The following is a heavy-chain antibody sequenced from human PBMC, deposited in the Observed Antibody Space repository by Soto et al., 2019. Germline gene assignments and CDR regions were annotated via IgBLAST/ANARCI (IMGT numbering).Heavy chain of an antibody. V-gene: IGHV4-31*03. CDR2: IYYSGST. CDR3: AARIDYYGSGSYYKGGSFDY. D-gene: IGHD3-10*01. Sequence: SETLSLTCTVSGGSISSGGYYWSWIRQHPGKGLEWIGYIYYSGSTYYNPSLKSRVTISVDTSKNQFSLKLSSVTAADTAVYYCAARIDYYGSGSYYKGGSFDYWGQGTLVTVSS. CDR1: GGSISSGGYY. J-gene: IGHJ4*02.